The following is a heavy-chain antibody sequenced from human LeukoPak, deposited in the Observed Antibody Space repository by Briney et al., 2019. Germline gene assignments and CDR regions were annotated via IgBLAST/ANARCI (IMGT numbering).Heavy chain of an antibody. CDR1: GYTFTSNY. CDR3: ARDQEGFGY. CDR2: IYPRDGST. V-gene: IGHV1-46*01. Sequence: ASVKVPCKASGYTFTSNYIHWVRQAPGQGLEWMGMIYPRDGSTSYAQKFQGRVTVTRDTSTSTVHMELSGLRSEDTAVYYCARDQEGFGYWGQGTLVTVSS. J-gene: IGHJ4*02.